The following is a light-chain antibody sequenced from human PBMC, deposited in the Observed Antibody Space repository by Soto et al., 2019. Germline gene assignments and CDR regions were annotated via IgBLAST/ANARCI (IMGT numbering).Light chain of an antibody. Sequence: DIVMTQSPDSLAVSLGERATINCKSSQSVLYNSKNKNYLAWYQQKPGQPPKLLIYWASTRESGVPDRFSGSGSGTDFTLTISSLQAEDVAVYYCQQYYSTPLTFRGGTKVEIK. CDR3: QQYYSTPLT. J-gene: IGKJ4*01. CDR1: QSVLYNSKNKNY. V-gene: IGKV4-1*01. CDR2: WAS.